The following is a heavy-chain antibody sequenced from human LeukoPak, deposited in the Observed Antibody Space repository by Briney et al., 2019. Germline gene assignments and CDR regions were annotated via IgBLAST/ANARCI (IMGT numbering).Heavy chain of an antibody. V-gene: IGHV4-4*07. CDR1: GGSISSYY. Sequence: TSSETLSLTCTVSGGSISSYYWSWIRQPAGKGLEWIGRIYTSGSTNYNPSLKSRVTMSVDTSKNQFSLKLSSVTAADTAVYYCARLKWEEDAFDIWGQGTMVTVSS. CDR2: IYTSGST. CDR3: ARLKWEEDAFDI. J-gene: IGHJ3*02. D-gene: IGHD1-26*01.